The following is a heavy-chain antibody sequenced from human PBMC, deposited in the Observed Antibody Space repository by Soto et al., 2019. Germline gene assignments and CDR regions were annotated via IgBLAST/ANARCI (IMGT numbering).Heavy chain of an antibody. Sequence: QVQLVQSGGEVKKPGASVKVSCKASGYTFTIYGINWVRQAPGQGLERMGWISPDNGNTNYAQKLQGRVTMTTDTSTSTAYMGLRSLRSDDTAVYYCARALGYSGYAGMDVWGQGTTVTVSS. CDR2: ISPDNGNT. J-gene: IGHJ6*02. CDR1: GYTFTIYG. CDR3: ARALGYSGYAGMDV. V-gene: IGHV1-18*01. D-gene: IGHD5-12*01.